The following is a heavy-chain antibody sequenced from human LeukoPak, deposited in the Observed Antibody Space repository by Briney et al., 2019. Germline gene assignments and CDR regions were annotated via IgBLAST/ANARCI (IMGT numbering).Heavy chain of an antibody. CDR2: ISSGSEK. V-gene: IGHV3-30*04. CDR3: ARDLELSAVYYFDS. D-gene: IGHD3-3*01. CDR1: GFTFSIFP. J-gene: IGHJ4*02. Sequence: GRSMRLSCEASGFTFSIFPMHWVRQAPGKGLEWVALISSGSEKYYADSVKGRFTISRDNSKNMLYLQMNSLRADDTAVYYCARDLELSAVYYFDSWGQGTLVIVSS.